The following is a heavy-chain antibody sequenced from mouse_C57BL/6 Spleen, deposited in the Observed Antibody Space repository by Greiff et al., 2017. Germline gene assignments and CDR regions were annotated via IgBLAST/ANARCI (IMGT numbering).Heavy chain of an antibody. J-gene: IGHJ1*03. CDR2: IRSKSNNYAT. D-gene: IGHD1-1*01. V-gene: IGHV10-1*01. CDR3: VRHVDYGSSYWYFYV. CDR1: GFSFNTYA. Sequence: EVQLVESGGGLVQPKGSLKLSCAASGFSFNTYAMNWVRQAPGKGLEWVARIRSKSNNYATYYADSVKDRFTIARDDSESMLYLQMNDLKTEDTARYYCVRHVDYGSSYWYFYVWGTGATVTVSS.